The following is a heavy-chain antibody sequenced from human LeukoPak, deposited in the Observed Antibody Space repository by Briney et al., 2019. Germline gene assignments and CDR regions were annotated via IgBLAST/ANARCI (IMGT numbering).Heavy chain of an antibody. CDR1: GFNFDDDA. CDR3: ARHGGSSSPGYFQH. V-gene: IGHV3-20*04. D-gene: IGHD6-13*01. CDR2: INWNGGST. J-gene: IGHJ1*01. Sequence: PRGSLRLSCAAPGFNFDDDAMSWVRHVPGKGLKWVSGINWNGGSTGYADSVKGRFTISRDNAKNSLYLQMNSLRAEDTALYYCARHGGSSSPGYFQHWGQGTLVTVSS.